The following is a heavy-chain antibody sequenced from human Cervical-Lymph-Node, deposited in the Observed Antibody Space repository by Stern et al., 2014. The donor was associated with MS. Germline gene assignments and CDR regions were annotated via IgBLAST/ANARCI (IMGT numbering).Heavy chain of an antibody. J-gene: IGHJ3*02. CDR1: GYTFTSYG. CDR2: ISAYNGNT. CDR3: ARGLLGSENAFDI. Sequence: QVQLVQSGAEVKKPGASVKVSCTASGYTFTSYGISWVRQAPGQGLAWLGCISAYNGNTNYAQKLQGSITMTTDTTTSTAYMELRSLRSDDTAVYYGARGLLGSENAFDIWGQGTMVTVSS. V-gene: IGHV1-18*01. D-gene: IGHD2-15*01.